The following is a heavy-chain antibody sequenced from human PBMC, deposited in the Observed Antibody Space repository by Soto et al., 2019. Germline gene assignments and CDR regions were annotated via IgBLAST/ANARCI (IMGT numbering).Heavy chain of an antibody. Sequence: SGPTLVNPTQTLTLTCTFSGFSLSTSGVGVGWIRQPPGKALEWLALIYWNDDKRYSPSLKSRLTITKDTSKNQVVLIMTNMEPVDTDTYYCAHRLKLNGAYDWYSFDYWGQGTLVTVFS. J-gene: IGHJ4*02. V-gene: IGHV2-5*01. CDR3: AHRLKLNGAYDWYSFDY. CDR1: GFSLSTSGVG. D-gene: IGHD5-12*01. CDR2: IYWNDDK.